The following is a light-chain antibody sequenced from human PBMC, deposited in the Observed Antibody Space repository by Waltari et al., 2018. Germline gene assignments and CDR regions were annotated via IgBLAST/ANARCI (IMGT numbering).Light chain of an antibody. Sequence: SYVLTQPPSMSVPPGETASISCGVEHLATNSMHWSQQRPGQAPVLVMYYDSDRPSGIPERFSGSNTGDTATLTISRIEAGDEADYYCQVWDSSSDHPWVFGGGTKLTVL. CDR3: QVWDSSSDHPWV. V-gene: IGLV3-21*04. CDR1: HLATNS. CDR2: YDS. J-gene: IGLJ3*02.